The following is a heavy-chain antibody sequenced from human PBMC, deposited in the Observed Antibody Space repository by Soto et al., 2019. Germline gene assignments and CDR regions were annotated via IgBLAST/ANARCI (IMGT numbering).Heavy chain of an antibody. Sequence: HPGGSLRLSCAASGFTFSSDAMSWVRQALGKGLEWVSAISGSGGSTYYADSVKGRFTISRDNSKNTLYLQMNSLRAEDTAIYYCSKFWDQGIADIYFDSWGEGLLVTVPS. CDR2: ISGSGGST. D-gene: IGHD6-13*01. V-gene: IGHV3-23*01. J-gene: IGHJ4*02. CDR1: GFTFSSDA. CDR3: SKFWDQGIADIYFDS.